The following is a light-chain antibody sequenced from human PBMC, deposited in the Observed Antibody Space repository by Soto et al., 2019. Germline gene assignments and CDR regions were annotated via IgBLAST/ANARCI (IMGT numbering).Light chain of an antibody. V-gene: IGKV3-15*01. Sequence: EIVLTQSPATLSVSPGESATLSCRASQSVSGNLAWYQQKPGQAPRLLVYSVSIRATNIPARFSGSGSGTEFTLTISSLQSEDFAVYFCQQYNKWPPYTFGQGTKLEIK. CDR3: QQYNKWPPYT. CDR2: SVS. CDR1: QSVSGN. J-gene: IGKJ2*01.